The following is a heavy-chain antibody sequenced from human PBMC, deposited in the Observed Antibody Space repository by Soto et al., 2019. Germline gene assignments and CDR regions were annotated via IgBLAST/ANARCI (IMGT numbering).Heavy chain of an antibody. Sequence: GGSLRLSCAASGFTFSSYAMSWVRQAPGKGLEWVSAISGSGGSTYYADSVKGRFTISRDNSKNTLYLQMNSLRAEDTAVYSCAKDQRGSSGWYYYYGMDVWGQGTTVTVSS. D-gene: IGHD6-19*01. CDR1: GFTFSSYA. V-gene: IGHV3-23*01. CDR3: AKDQRGSSGWYYYYGMDV. CDR2: ISGSGGST. J-gene: IGHJ6*02.